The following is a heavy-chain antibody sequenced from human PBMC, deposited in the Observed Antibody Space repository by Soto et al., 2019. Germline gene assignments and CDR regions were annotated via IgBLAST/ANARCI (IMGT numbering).Heavy chain of an antibody. D-gene: IGHD3-16*02. CDR3: ARDGITFGGVIADDFDI. CDR2: IYYSGST. V-gene: IGHV4-59*01. Sequence: PSETLSLTCNLSGRSISSYYWSWIRQPPGTGLEWIGYIYYSGSTNYNPSLKSRVTISVDTSKNQLSLKLSSVTAADTAVYYCARDGITFGGVIADDFDIWGQGTMVSVSS. CDR1: GRSISSYY. J-gene: IGHJ3*02.